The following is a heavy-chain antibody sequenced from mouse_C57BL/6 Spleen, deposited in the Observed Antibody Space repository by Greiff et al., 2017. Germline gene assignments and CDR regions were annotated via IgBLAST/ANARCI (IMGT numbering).Heavy chain of an antibody. CDR1: GFTFSDAW. J-gene: IGHJ3*01. D-gene: IGHD2-4*01. V-gene: IGHV6-6*01. Sequence: EVMLVESGGGLVQPGGSMKLSCAASGFTFSDAWMDWVRQSPEKGLEWVAEIRNKANNHATYYAESVKGRFTISRDDSKSSVYLQMNSLRAEDTGIYYCTLYYDYDEGFAYWGQGTLVTVSA. CDR2: IRNKANNHAT. CDR3: TLYYDYDEGFAY.